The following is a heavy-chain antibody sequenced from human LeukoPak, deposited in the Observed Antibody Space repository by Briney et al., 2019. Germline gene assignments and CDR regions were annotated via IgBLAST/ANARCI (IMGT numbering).Heavy chain of an antibody. CDR1: GYTFTSYD. CDR2: MNPNSGNT. Sequence: ASVKVSCKASGYTFTSYDINWVRQATGQVLEWMGWMNPNSGNTGYAQKFQGRVTMTRNTSISTAYMELSSLRSEDTAVYYCARVRSYYDFWSGYYTGEFDYWGQGTLVTVSS. J-gene: IGHJ4*02. D-gene: IGHD3-3*01. V-gene: IGHV1-8*01. CDR3: ARVRSYYDFWSGYYTGEFDY.